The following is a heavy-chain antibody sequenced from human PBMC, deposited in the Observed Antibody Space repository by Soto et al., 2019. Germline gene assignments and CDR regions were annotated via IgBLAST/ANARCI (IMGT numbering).Heavy chain of an antibody. V-gene: IGHV3-30-3*01. D-gene: IGHD4-17*01. CDR2: ISYDGSNK. CDR3: ARDKRMPPVTSFDY. Sequence: QVQLVESGGGVVQPGRSLRLSCAASGFTFSSYAMHWVRQAPGKGLEWVAVISYDGSNKYYADSVKGRFTISRDNSKNTLYLQMNSLRAEDTAVYDGARDKRMPPVTSFDYWGRGTLATVSS. J-gene: IGHJ4*02. CDR1: GFTFSSYA.